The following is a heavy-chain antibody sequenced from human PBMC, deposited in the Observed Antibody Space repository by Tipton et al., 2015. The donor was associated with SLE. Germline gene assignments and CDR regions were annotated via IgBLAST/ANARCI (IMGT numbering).Heavy chain of an antibody. CDR3: ARDELVVLSSARWSYYYGMDV. CDR1: GGAVIHNY. CDR2: IHSSGTT. Sequence: TLSLTCSVSGGAVIHNYWSWIRQPPGKGLEWIGYIHSSGTTKYNSSFRSRVTISVDTSKNQFSLRLTSVTAADAAVYYCARDELVVLSSARWSYYYGMDVWGQGTTVTV. V-gene: IGHV4-59*02. J-gene: IGHJ6*02. D-gene: IGHD2-15*01.